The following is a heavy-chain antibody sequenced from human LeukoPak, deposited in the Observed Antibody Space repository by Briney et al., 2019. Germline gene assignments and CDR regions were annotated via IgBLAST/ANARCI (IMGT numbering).Heavy chain of an antibody. CDR2: INHSGSN. CDR1: GGPFSDHY. V-gene: IGHV4-34*01. Sequence: SETLSLTCGVYGGPFSDHYWSWIRQTPGKGLEWMGEINHSGSNNYNPSLKSRVTISVDTSKNQFSLKLSSVTAADTAVYYCARVTADAFDIWGQGTMVTVSS. CDR3: ARVTADAFDI. J-gene: IGHJ3*02.